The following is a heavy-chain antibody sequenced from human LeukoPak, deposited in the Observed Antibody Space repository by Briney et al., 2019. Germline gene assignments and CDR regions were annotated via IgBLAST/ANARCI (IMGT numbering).Heavy chain of an antibody. CDR3: ARDTRESVPAYYYYYMDV. CDR2: ISGSGGST. Sequence: PGGSLRLSCAASGFTFSSYAMSWVRQAPGKGLEWVSAISGSGGSTYYADSVKGRFTISRDNAKNSLYLQMNSLRAEDTAVYYCARDTRESVPAYYYYYMDVWGKGTTVTVSS. J-gene: IGHJ6*03. V-gene: IGHV3-23*01. CDR1: GFTFSSYA. D-gene: IGHD2-15*01.